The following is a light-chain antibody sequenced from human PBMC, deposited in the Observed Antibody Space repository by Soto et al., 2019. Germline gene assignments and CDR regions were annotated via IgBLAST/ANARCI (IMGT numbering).Light chain of an antibody. V-gene: IGLV2-11*01. CDR3: CSYTGSYTYG. J-gene: IGLJ1*01. Sequence: LTQPRSVSGSPGQSVTISCAGTSRIVVGYSYVSWYQQHPGKAPKLMIYDVNKRLSGVPDRFSGSKSGNTASLTISGLQVEDEADYYCCSYTGSYTYGFGTGTKVTVL. CDR1: SRIVVGYSY. CDR2: DVN.